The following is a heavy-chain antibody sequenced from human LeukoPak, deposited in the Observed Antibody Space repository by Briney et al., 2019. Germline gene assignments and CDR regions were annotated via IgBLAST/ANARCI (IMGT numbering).Heavy chain of an antibody. Sequence: GGSLRLSCAASGFTFSSCAMHWVRQAPGKGLEWVAVISYDGSNNYYADSVKGRFTISRDNSENTLYLHMNSLRAEDTVLYYCARDLHGYSYGYFDYWGQGTLVTVSS. J-gene: IGHJ4*02. CDR2: ISYDGSNN. D-gene: IGHD5-18*01. CDR1: GFTFSSCA. CDR3: ARDLHGYSYGYFDY. V-gene: IGHV3-30-3*01.